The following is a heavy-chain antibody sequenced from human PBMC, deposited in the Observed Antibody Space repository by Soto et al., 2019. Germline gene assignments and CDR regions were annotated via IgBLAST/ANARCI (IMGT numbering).Heavy chain of an antibody. Sequence: SETLSLTCTVSGASISSSYWSWIRQSPGKGLEWIAYIYHTGSTNYNPSLKSRATISLDTSKSQFSLNLSSLTTADTAVYFCARGGNRYSNTASGVGGFDYWGQGTLVTVSS. CDR3: ARGGNRYSNTASGVGGFDY. CDR2: IYHTGST. CDR1: GASISSSY. V-gene: IGHV4-59*01. J-gene: IGHJ4*02. D-gene: IGHD5-12*01.